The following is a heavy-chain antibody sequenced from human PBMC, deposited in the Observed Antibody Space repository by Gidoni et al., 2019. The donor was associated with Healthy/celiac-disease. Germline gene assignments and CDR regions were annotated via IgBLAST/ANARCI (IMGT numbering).Heavy chain of an antibody. J-gene: IGHJ6*03. D-gene: IGHD3-9*01. V-gene: IGHV3-30-3*01. CDR2: ISYDGSNK. CDR1: GFTFSSYA. CDR3: ARERDFDWLLGFPLGYMDV. Sequence: QVQLVESGGGVVQPGRSLRLSCAASGFTFSSYALHWVRQAPGKGLEWVAVISYDGSNKYYADSVKGRFTISRDNSKNTLYLQMNSLRAEDTAVYYCARERDFDWLLGFPLGYMDVWGKGTTVTVSS.